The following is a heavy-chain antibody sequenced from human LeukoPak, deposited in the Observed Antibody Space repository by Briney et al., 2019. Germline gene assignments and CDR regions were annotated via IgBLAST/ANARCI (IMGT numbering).Heavy chain of an antibody. Sequence: GGSLRLSCAASGFTFSNYDMTCVRQAPGKGLEWVSPISGCGGSTYSADSVKGRFTISRDNSKNTLYLQMNSLRAEDTAVYYCAKSGLLYYYDSSGYYVDYWGQGTLVTVSS. D-gene: IGHD3-22*01. CDR1: GFTFSNYD. CDR3: AKSGLLYYYDSSGYYVDY. V-gene: IGHV3-23*01. CDR2: ISGCGGST. J-gene: IGHJ4*02.